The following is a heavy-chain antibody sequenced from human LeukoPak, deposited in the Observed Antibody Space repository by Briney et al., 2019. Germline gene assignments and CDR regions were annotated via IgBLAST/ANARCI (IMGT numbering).Heavy chain of an antibody. D-gene: IGHD3-22*01. CDR3: ATDREGDPSCYYLV. V-gene: IGHV3-74*01. CDR2: ITNDGSST. CDR1: GLTFSSHW. J-gene: IGHJ4*02. Sequence: GGSLRLSCAASGLTFSSHWMHWVRQAPGKGLVWVSRITNDGSSTTYADSVKGRFTISRDNSKNTLFLQMNSLRAEDSAVYYCATDREGDPSCYYLVGGQGTLITVSS.